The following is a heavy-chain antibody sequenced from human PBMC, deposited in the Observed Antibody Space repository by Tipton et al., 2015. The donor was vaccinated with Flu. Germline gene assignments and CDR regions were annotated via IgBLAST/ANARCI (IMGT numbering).Heavy chain of an antibody. J-gene: IGHJ2*01. CDR1: GGSISSSRYY. CDR3: ARGYCSGGSCSYWYFDL. V-gene: IGHV4-39*07. Sequence: TLSLTCTVSGGSISSSRYYWGWIRQPPGKGLEWIGSIYHSGTAYYNPSLKSRVTISVDTSKNQISLKLSSVTAADTAVYYCARGYCSGGSCSYWYFDLWGRGTLVTVSS. CDR2: IYHSGTA. D-gene: IGHD2-15*01.